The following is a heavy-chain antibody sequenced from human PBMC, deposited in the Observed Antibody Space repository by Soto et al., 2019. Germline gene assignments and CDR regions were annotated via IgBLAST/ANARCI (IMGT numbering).Heavy chain of an antibody. J-gene: IGHJ6*03. D-gene: IGHD6-13*01. CDR3: ARAWSIAAAGTSAHYYYYMDV. Sequence: PSETLSLTCTLSCCSISSYYWSWIRQPPGEGLEWIGYIYYSGSTNYNPSLKSRVTISVDTSKNQFSLKLSSVTAADTAVYYCARAWSIAAAGTSAHYYYYMDVWGKGTTVTVSS. CDR1: CCSISSYY. CDR2: IYYSGST. V-gene: IGHV4-59*13.